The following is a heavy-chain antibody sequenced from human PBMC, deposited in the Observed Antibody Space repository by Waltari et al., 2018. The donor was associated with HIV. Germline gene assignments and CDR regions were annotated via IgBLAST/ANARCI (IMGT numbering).Heavy chain of an antibody. CDR1: GGSFSGYY. CDR3: ARVPTVPGYSTRGTDPLDV. CDR2: RIHGGST. Sequence: QVQLQQWGAGLLKHSETLSLTCAVYGGSFSGYYCSWIPERPGKVLEWSGERIHGGSTKYNPSLKRRITISLDTSKDHFSLHLNSVSAADTAVYYCARVPTVPGYSTRGTDPLDVWGQGILVTVYS. V-gene: IGHV4-34*02. D-gene: IGHD6-13*01. J-gene: IGHJ4*02.